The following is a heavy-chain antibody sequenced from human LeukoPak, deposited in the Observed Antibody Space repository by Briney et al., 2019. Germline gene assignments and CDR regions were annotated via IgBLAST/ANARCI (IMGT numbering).Heavy chain of an antibody. J-gene: IGHJ5*02. CDR1: GFTFTSDA. CDR2: TVSRGTT. Sequence: GGSLRLSCVASGFTFTSDAMNWVRQAPGKGLEWVSSTVSRGTTQYADSVKGRFTVSRDTSKNTLYLQMDSLRADDTAVYYCAKCSTSAYTTGWCNWIDPWGQGTLVTVSS. D-gene: IGHD6-19*01. CDR3: AKCSTSAYTTGWCNWIDP. V-gene: IGHV3-23*01.